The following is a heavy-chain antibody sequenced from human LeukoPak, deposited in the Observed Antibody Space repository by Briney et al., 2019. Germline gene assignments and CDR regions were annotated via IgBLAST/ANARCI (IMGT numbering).Heavy chain of an antibody. V-gene: IGHV1-69*13. CDR1: GGTFSSYA. D-gene: IGHD2-15*01. Sequence: ASVKVSCKASGGTFSSYAISCVRQAPGQGLEWMGGIIPIFGTANYAQKFQGRVTITADESTSTAYLELSSLRSEDTAVYYCARDAIVARGNWFDPWGQGTLVTVSS. CDR3: ARDAIVARGNWFDP. J-gene: IGHJ5*02. CDR2: IIPIFGTA.